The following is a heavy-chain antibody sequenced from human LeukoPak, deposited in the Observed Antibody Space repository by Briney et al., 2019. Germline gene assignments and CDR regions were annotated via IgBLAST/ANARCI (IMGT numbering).Heavy chain of an antibody. D-gene: IGHD1-14*01. V-gene: IGHV3-21*04. Sequence: PGGSLRLSCAASGFTFSSYSMNWVRQAPGKGLEWVSSISLSSTYIFYADSVKGRFIVSRDNAKNSLYLQMNSLRAEDTAVYYCARGGYPTEPFDIWGQGTMVTVSS. CDR1: GFTFSSYS. J-gene: IGHJ3*02. CDR3: ARGGYPTEPFDI. CDR2: ISLSSTYI.